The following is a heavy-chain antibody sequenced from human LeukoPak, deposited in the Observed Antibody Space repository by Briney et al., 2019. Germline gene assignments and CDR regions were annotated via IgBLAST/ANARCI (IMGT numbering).Heavy chain of an antibody. Sequence: ASVKVSCKASGGTFSSYAISWVRQAPGQRLEWMGGIIPIFGTANYAQKFQGRVTITADKSTSTAYMELSSLRSEDTAVYYCARVEYSGYAPYYYYYYMDVWGKGTTVTVSS. CDR2: IIPIFGTA. CDR1: GGTFSSYA. V-gene: IGHV1-69*06. J-gene: IGHJ6*03. D-gene: IGHD5-12*01. CDR3: ARVEYSGYAPYYYYYYMDV.